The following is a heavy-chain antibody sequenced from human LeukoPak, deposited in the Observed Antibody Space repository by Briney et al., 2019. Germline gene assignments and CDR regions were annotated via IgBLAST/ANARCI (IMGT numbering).Heavy chain of an antibody. Sequence: PSETLSLTCTVSGASISSTIYYWGWIRQPPGKGLEWIGSVFYSENTYYNPSLKSRVTISVDTSKNQFSLNLNSVTAADTAVYFCASGPWVTPFGYWGQGTLVPVSS. V-gene: IGHV4-39*07. D-gene: IGHD2-21*02. CDR3: ASGPWVTPFGY. CDR1: GASISSTIYY. J-gene: IGHJ4*02. CDR2: VFYSENT.